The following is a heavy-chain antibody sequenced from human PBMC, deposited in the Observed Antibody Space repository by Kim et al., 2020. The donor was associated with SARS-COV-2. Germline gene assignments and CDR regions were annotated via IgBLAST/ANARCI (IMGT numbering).Heavy chain of an antibody. J-gene: IGHJ3*02. V-gene: IGHV1-69*13. CDR3: ARGAPRPAIAAAGAFDI. Sequence: SVKVSCKASGGTFSSYAISWVRQAPGQGLEWMGGIIPIFGTANYAQKFQGRVTITADESTSTAYMELSSLRSEDTAVYYCARGAPRPAIAAAGAFDIWGQGTMVTVSS. CDR2: IIPIFGTA. CDR1: GGTFSSYA. D-gene: IGHD6-13*01.